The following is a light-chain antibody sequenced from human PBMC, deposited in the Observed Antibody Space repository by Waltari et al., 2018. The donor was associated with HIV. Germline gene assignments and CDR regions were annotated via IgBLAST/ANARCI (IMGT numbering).Light chain of an antibody. J-gene: IGKJ1*01. CDR2: DTS. V-gene: IGKV3-11*01. CDR1: ESIRGY. CDR3: QQRSQWPRT. Sequence: EIVLTQSPATLSLSPGERATLSCRASESIRGYLAWYQQMPGQPPRLLIYDTSNRATGVPARFSGSGSGTDFTLTISSLEPEDFAVYYCQQRSQWPRTFGQGTRVDVK.